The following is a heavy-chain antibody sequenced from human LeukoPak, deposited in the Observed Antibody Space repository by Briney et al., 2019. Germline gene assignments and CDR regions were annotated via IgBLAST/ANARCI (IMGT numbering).Heavy chain of an antibody. Sequence: GVSLRLSCAASGFTFSSFAMNWVRQAPGKGLEWVSTMSGDATNTHYADSVRGRFTISRDNSKTTLFLQMNSLRAEDTAVYYCAKRTSGSSWYSSDSWGQGTLVTVSS. CDR1: GFTFSSFA. D-gene: IGHD6-13*01. J-gene: IGHJ4*02. V-gene: IGHV3-23*01. CDR3: AKRTSGSSWYSSDS. CDR2: MSGDATNT.